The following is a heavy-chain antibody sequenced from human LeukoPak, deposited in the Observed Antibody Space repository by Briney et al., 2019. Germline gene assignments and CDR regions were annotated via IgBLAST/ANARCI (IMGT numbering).Heavy chain of an antibody. J-gene: IGHJ4*02. Sequence: PSETLSLTCTVSGGSISSSSYYWGWIRQPPGKGLEWIGSIYYSGSTYYNPSLKSRVTISVDTSKNQFSLKLGSVTAADTAVYYCAREKVYPSTLGSGYYYPRPHFGYWGQGTLVTVSS. CDR2: IYYSGST. CDR1: GGSISSSSYY. V-gene: IGHV4-39*07. CDR3: AREKVYPSTLGSGYYYPRPHFGY. D-gene: IGHD3-22*01.